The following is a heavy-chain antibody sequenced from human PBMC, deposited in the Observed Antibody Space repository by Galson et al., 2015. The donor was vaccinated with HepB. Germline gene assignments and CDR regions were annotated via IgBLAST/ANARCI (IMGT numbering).Heavy chain of an antibody. V-gene: IGHV3-48*01. CDR1: GFTLSSYS. J-gene: IGHJ5*02. CDR2: IISSSDTI. CDR3: ARDRSWFDP. Sequence: SLRFSCAASGFTLSSYSMNWVRQAPGKGLEWVSYIISSSDTIYYADSVKGRFTISRDNAKNSLYLQMNSLRAEDTAVYYCARDRSWFDPWGQGTLVTVSS.